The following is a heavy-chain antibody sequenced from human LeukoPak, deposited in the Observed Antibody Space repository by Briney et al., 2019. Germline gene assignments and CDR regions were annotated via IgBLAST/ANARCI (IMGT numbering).Heavy chain of an antibody. D-gene: IGHD5-18*01. CDR3: ARAGIQLWLSDY. V-gene: IGHV1-18*01. J-gene: IGHJ4*01. Sequence: ASVKVSCKASGYTFTSYGIRWVRPAPGQGLEWMGWSSHYNGNTNYAQKLQGRVTMTTDTSSSTAYMQMRRLRSDDTAAYYCARAGIQLWLSDYWGQGTLVTVSS. CDR1: GYTFTSYG. CDR2: SSHYNGNT.